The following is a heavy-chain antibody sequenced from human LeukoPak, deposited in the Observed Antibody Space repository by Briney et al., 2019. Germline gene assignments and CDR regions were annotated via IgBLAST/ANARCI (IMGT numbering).Heavy chain of an antibody. J-gene: IGHJ4*02. CDR3: ARIASYGSTFDY. CDR1: GGSISSYY. Sequence: SETLSLTCTVSGGSISSYYWSWIRQPAGKGLEWTGRIYTSGSTNYNPSLKSRVTMSVDTSKNQFSLKLSSVTAADTAVYYCARIASYGSTFDYWGQGTLVTVSS. V-gene: IGHV4-4*07. CDR2: IYTSGST. D-gene: IGHD5-18*01.